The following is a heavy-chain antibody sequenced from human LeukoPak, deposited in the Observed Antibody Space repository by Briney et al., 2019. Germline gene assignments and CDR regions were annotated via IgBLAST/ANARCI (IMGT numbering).Heavy chain of an antibody. V-gene: IGHV3-20*04. D-gene: IGHD3-10*02. J-gene: IGHJ6*04. CDR1: GFTFDDSG. Sequence: LGGSLRLSCAASGFTFDDSGMSWVRQAPRKELEWVSGINWNGGSTGYADSVKSRFTISRDNAKNSLYLQMNSLRAADTAVYYCAELGITMIGGVWGKGTPVTISS. CDR3: AELGITMIGGV. CDR2: INWNGGST.